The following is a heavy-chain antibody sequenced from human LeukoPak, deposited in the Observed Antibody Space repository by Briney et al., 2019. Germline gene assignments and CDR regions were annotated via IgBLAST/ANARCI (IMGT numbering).Heavy chain of an antibody. CDR2: IYYRGST. J-gene: IGHJ5*02. Sequence: PSETLSLTCTVSGGSVSSGLHYWNWIRQPPGKGLEWIGYIYYRGSTDYNPSLKSRVTMSVDASKNQFSLKPRSVTAADTAVYYCARDSHFCSGISCGLGWFDPWGQGTLVTVSS. D-gene: IGHD2-2*01. CDR3: ARDSHFCSGISCGLGWFDP. V-gene: IGHV4-61*01. CDR1: GGSVSSGLHY.